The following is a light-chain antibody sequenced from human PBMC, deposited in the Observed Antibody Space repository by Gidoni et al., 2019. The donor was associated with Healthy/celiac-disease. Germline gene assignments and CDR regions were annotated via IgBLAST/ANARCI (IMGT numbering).Light chain of an antibody. CDR3: QQYNNWPRT. CDR2: GAS. CDR1: QSVSSN. Sequence: EIVMTQSPAPLSVSPGERATLSCSASQSVSSNLAWYQQKPGQAPRLLIYGASTRATGIPARFSGSGSGTDFTLTISSLQSEDVAVYYYQQYNNWPRTFXQXTKVEIK. V-gene: IGKV3-15*01. J-gene: IGKJ1*01.